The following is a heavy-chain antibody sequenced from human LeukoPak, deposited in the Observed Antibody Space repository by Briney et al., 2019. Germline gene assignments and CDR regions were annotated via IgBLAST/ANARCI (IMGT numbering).Heavy chain of an antibody. D-gene: IGHD6-6*01. J-gene: IGHJ4*02. CDR3: ARDGFGVAARFDY. V-gene: IGHV3-30-3*01. CDR2: ISYDGSNK. CDR1: GFTFSSYA. Sequence: GGSLRLSCAASGFTFSSYAMHWVRQAPGKGLEWVAVISYDGSNKYYADSVKGRFTISRDNPKNTLYLQMNSLRAEGTAVYYCARDGFGVAARFDYWGQGTLVTVS.